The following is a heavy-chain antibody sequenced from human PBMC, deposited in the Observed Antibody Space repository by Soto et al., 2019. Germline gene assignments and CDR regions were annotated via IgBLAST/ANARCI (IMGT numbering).Heavy chain of an antibody. V-gene: IGHV1-18*01. CDR1: GYTFTSYG. Sequence: SVKVSCKASGYTFTSYGISWVRQAPGQGLEWMGWISAYNGNTNYAQKLQGRVTMTTDTSTSTAYMELRSLRSDDTAEYYCARSVYSSGNGPADAFDIWGQGTMVIGSS. CDR2: ISAYNGNT. D-gene: IGHD3-22*01. J-gene: IGHJ3*02. CDR3: ARSVYSSGNGPADAFDI.